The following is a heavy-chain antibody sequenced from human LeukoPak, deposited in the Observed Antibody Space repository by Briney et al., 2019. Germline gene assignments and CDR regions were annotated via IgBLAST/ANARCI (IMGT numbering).Heavy chain of an antibody. J-gene: IGHJ1*01. CDR2: IYYSGST. D-gene: IGHD6-13*01. CDR3: ARGQLASAAEYFQH. V-gene: IGHV4-59*01. CDR1: GGSISSYY. Sequence: SETLSLTCTVSGGSISSYYWSWIRQPPGKGLEWIGYIYYSGSTNYNPSLKSRVTISADTSKNQFSLKLSSVTAADTAVYYCARGQLASAAEYFQHWGQGTLVTVSS.